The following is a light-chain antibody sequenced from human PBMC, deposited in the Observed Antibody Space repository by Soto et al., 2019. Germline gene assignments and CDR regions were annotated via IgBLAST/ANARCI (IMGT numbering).Light chain of an antibody. CDR3: SSYTSSSTSYV. V-gene: IGLV2-14*01. Sequence: QSALTQPASVSGSPGQSITISCTGTSSDVRGYNYVSWYQQHPGKAPKLMIYDVSNRPSGVSNRFSGSKSGNTASLTISGLQAEDEADYYCSSYTSSSTSYVFGTGTKLTVL. J-gene: IGLJ1*01. CDR2: DVS. CDR1: SSDVRGYNY.